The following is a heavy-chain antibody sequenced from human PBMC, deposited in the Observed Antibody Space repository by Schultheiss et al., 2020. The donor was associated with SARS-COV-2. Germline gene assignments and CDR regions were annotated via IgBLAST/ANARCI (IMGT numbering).Heavy chain of an antibody. D-gene: IGHD2-8*01. V-gene: IGHV3-7*01. CDR3: ARVGRDCSHGVCYNAEYFQH. CDR1: GFTFSGYW. Sequence: GGSLRLSCAASGFTFSGYWMSWVRQAPGSGLEWVANINQDGSEKYYVDSVKGRFTFSRDNANNSLYLQMHSLRAEDTAVYYCARVGRDCSHGVCYNAEYFQHWGQGTLVTVSS. J-gene: IGHJ1*01. CDR2: INQDGSEK.